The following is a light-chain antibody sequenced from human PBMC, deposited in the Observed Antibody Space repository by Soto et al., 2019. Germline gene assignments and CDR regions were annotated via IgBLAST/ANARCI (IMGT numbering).Light chain of an antibody. Sequence: QSALTQPASVSGSPGQSITISCTGTSSDVGGYNFVSWYQQHPGKAPKLMIYEVTDRPSGVSNRFSGFKSGSTASLTISGLQAEDEADYYCSSYTSRNTLAFGGGTQLTVL. CDR1: SSDVGGYNF. J-gene: IGLJ2*01. CDR3: SSYTSRNTLA. CDR2: EVT. V-gene: IGLV2-14*01.